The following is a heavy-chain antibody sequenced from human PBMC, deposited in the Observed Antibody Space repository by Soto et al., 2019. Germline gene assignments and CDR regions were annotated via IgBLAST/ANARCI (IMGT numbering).Heavy chain of an antibody. J-gene: IGHJ4*02. V-gene: IGHV4-30-2*01. CDR1: GGSISSGGYS. D-gene: IGHD3-22*01. CDR3: AREANYDQGLDY. CDR2: IYHSGST. Sequence: PSETLSLTCAVSGGSISSGGYSWSWIRQPPGKGLEWIGYIYHSGSTYYNPSLKSRVTISVDRSKNQFSLKLSSVTAADTAVYYCAREANYDQGLDYWGQGTLVTVSS.